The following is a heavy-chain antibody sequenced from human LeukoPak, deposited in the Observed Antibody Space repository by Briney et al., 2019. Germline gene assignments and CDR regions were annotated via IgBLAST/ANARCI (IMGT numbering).Heavy chain of an antibody. J-gene: IGHJ4*02. CDR1: GFTFSSYW. CDR2: IKQDGSEK. V-gene: IGHV3-7*01. D-gene: IGHD6-19*01. Sequence: GGSLRLSCAASGFTFSSYWMSWVRQAPGKWLEWVANIKQDGSEKYYVDSVKGRFTMSRDNAKNSLYLQMNSLRAEDTAVYYCARDLSGYSSGWYTYFDYWGQGTLVTVSS. CDR3: ARDLSGYSSGWYTYFDY.